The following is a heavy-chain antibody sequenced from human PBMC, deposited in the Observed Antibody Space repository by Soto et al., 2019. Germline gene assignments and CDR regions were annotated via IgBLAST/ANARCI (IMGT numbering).Heavy chain of an antibody. CDR1: GFTFSNYD. D-gene: IGHD3-10*01. CDR3: AKHRLARGIDY. J-gene: IGHJ4*02. Sequence: EVQLLESGGGLVQPGGSLRLSCVASGFTFSNYDMSWVRQAPGKGLEWVSTVDSAGSTYYADSVTGRFTISRDNSRNTPSLQMNSLRAEDTAVYYCAKHRLARGIDYWGQGTPVTVSS. V-gene: IGHV3-23*01. CDR2: VDSAGST.